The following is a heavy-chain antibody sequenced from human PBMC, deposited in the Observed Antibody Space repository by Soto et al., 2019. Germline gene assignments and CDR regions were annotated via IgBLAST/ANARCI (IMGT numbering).Heavy chain of an antibody. CDR3: AREVSSSGWSYYYGLDV. J-gene: IGHJ6*02. CDR1: GYTFSNYY. Sequence: ASVKVSCKASGYTFSNYYMHWVRQAPGQGLEWLGIFNPNGDKTYYTQKFDGRVSMTSDTSRDTSTTTRYKVRSSLGSEDTAIYSCAREVSSSGWSYYYGLDVWGQGTPVTVSS. D-gene: IGHD6-19*01. CDR2: FNPNGDKT. V-gene: IGHV1-46*01.